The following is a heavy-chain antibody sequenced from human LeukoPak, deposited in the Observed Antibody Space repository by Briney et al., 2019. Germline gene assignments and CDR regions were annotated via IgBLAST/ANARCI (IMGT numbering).Heavy chain of an antibody. CDR1: GVYW. D-gene: IGHD2-8*02. CDR3: ATSSGAPGNM. J-gene: IGHJ4*02. V-gene: IGHV3-7*01. Sequence: GGSLRLSCAVSGVYWMSWVRQAPGKGLEWVANINQDGSVIYYVDSVKGRFTIPRDNAKNSLYLQMNSLRAEDMGVYYCATSSGAPGNMWGQGTLVTVSS. CDR2: INQDGSVI.